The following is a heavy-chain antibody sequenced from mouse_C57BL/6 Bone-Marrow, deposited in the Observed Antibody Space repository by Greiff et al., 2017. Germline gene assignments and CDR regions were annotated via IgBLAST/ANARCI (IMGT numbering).Heavy chain of an antibody. CDR2: IYPRSGNT. J-gene: IGHJ2*01. CDR3: ARHYYGSSYYFDY. D-gene: IGHD1-1*01. Sequence: QVQLKQPGAELVRPGASVKLSCKASGYTFTSYGISWVKQRTGQGLEWIGEIYPRSGNTYYNEKFKGKATLTADNSSSTAYMELRSLTSEDSAVYFCARHYYGSSYYFDYWGQGTTLTVSS. V-gene: IGHV1-81*01. CDR1: GYTFTSYG.